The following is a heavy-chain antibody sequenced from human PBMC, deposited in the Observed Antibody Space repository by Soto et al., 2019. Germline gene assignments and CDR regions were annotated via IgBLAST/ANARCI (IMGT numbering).Heavy chain of an antibody. CDR1: GGSMRNYF. J-gene: IGHJ4*02. CDR2: IHYSGTT. Sequence: PSETLSLTCTVSGGSMRNYFWTWIRQPPGKGLEWIGYIHYSGTTSFFPSYNPSLRSRVTISVDKSKIQFSLEVRSVTVADTAVYFCSHGQIMGHYRSELDFWGPGTLVTVSS. CDR3: SHGQIMGHYRSELDF. V-gene: IGHV4-59*12. D-gene: IGHD3-16*01.